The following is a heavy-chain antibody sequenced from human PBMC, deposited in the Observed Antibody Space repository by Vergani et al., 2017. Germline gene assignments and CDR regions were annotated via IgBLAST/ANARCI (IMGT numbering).Heavy chain of an antibody. CDR2: IIPILGIA. CDR3: AKELGNDVSPGMDV. D-gene: IGHD1-1*01. V-gene: IGHV1-69*08. Sequence: QVQLVQSGAEVKKPGSSVKVSCKASGGTFSSYTISWVRQAPGQGLEWMGRIIPILGIANYAQKFQGRVTITADKSTSTAYMELSSLRSEDTAVYYCAKELGNDVSPGMDVWGQGTTVTVSS. J-gene: IGHJ6*02. CDR1: GGTFSSYT.